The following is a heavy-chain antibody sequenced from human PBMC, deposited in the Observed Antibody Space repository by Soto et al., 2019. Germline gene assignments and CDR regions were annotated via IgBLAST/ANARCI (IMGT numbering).Heavy chain of an antibody. CDR1: GDSVSSNSAA. Sequence: SQTLSLTCAISGDSVSSNSAAWNWIRQSPSRGLEWLGRTYYRSKWYNDYAVSVKSRITINPDTSKNQFSLQLSSVSPEDTAVYYCARDSPSTYGSGGLNWFDPWGQGTLVTVSS. CDR3: ARDSPSTYGSGGLNWFDP. J-gene: IGHJ5*02. V-gene: IGHV6-1*01. D-gene: IGHD3-10*01. CDR2: TYYRSKWYN.